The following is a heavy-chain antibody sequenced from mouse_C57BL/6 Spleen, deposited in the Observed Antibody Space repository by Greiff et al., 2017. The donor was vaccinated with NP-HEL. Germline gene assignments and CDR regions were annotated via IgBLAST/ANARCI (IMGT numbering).Heavy chain of an antibody. J-gene: IGHJ3*01. CDR3: AGDYDGAY. CDR1: GYTFTSYW. CDR2: IHPNSGST. V-gene: IGHV1-64*01. D-gene: IGHD2-4*01. Sequence: LQESGAELVKPGASVKLSCKASGYTFTSYWMHWVKQRPGQGLEWIGMIHPNSGSTNYNEKFKSKATLTVDKSSSTAYMQLSSLTSEDSAVYYCAGDYDGAYWGQGTLVTVSA.